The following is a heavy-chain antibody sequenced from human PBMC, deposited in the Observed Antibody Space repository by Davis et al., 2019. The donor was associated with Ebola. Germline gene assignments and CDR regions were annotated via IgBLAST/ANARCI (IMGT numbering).Heavy chain of an antibody. CDR2: INREGGAI. CDR3: ARDLDWAFDY. CDR1: GFTFTDYA. J-gene: IGHJ4*02. D-gene: IGHD3-9*01. Sequence: GGSLRLSCVTSGFTFTDYAMNWIRQAPGKGLEMISHINREGGAIYYADSVKGRFTISRDNAKKSLYLEMNSLRDEDAAVYYCARDLDWAFDYWGQGALVTVSS. V-gene: IGHV3-11*04.